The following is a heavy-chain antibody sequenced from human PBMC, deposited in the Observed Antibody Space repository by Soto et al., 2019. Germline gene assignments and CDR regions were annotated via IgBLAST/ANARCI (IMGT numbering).Heavy chain of an antibody. CDR3: ASPKIAFYNWFDP. CDR2: IYYSGST. Sequence: QLPLQESGPGLLKPSETLSLTCTVSGGSISSSSYYWGWIRQPPGKGLEWIGRIYYSGSTYYNPSLKSRVTISVDTSKNQFSLKLSSVTAADTAVYYCASPKIAFYNWFDPWGQGTLVTVSS. V-gene: IGHV4-39*01. D-gene: IGHD3-3*02. J-gene: IGHJ5*02. CDR1: GGSISSSSYY.